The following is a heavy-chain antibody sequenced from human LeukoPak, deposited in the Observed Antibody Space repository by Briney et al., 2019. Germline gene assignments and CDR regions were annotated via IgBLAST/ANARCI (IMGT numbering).Heavy chain of an antibody. CDR2: IYYTGTT. CDR1: GGSISSYY. CDR3: ARHGEDFWSGYGIPIHSNNWFDP. Sequence: PSETLSLTCTVSGGSISSYYWSWIRQPPGKGLEWIGYIYYTGTTNYNPSLNSRVTISVDTSKNQFSLKLSSVTAADTAVYYCARHGEDFWSGYGIPIHSNNWFDPWGQGTLVTVSS. D-gene: IGHD3-3*01. V-gene: IGHV4-59*08. J-gene: IGHJ5*02.